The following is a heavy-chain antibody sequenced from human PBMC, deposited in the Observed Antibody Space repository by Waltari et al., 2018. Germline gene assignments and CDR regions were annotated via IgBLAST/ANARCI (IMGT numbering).Heavy chain of an antibody. CDR3: ARGPTVTTFGYFDY. CDR2: ILPIFCTA. D-gene: IGHD4-17*01. V-gene: IGHV1-69*13. CDR1: GGTFSSYA. J-gene: IGHJ4*02. Sequence: QVQLVQSGAEVKKPGSSVKVSCKASGGTFSSYAISWVRQAPGQGLEWRGRILPIFCTAKCSQKLQGRVTMTADESTSTAYMELSSLRSEDTAVDYCARGPTVTTFGYFDYWGQGTLVTVSS.